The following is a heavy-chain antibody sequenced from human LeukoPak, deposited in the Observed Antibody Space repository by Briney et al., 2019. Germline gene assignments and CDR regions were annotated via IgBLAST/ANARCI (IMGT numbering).Heavy chain of an antibody. J-gene: IGHJ4*02. V-gene: IGHV3-74*01. Sequence: GGSLRLSCAASGFTFTNYWMHWVRQAPGKGLVWVSRIDIDGTGTSYADSVKGRFTISRDNAKNTVSLQMNSLKAEDTAVYYCGTVFDHWGPGIWSPSPQ. CDR1: GFTFTNYW. CDR3: GTVFDH. CDR2: IDIDGTGT.